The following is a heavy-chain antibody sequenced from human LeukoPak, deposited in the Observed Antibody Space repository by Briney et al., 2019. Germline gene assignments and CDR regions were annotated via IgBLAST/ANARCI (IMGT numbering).Heavy chain of an antibody. Sequence: EFPETPCKGSGYSFTSYWIGWVRQMPGKGLGWVGIIYPGDSDTSYSQDFEAQVPLSADKSISTDYLQWSSLKASDTAMYYCARLFGNGRRQIDSWGGGPVTIVSS. CDR2: IYPGDSDT. CDR1: GYSFTSYW. V-gene: IGHV5-51*01. CDR3: ARLFGNGRRQIDS. D-gene: IGHD3-10*01. J-gene: IGHJ4*02.